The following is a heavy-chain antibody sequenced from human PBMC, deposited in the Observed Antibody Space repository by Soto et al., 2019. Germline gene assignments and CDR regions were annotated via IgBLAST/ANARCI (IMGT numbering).Heavy chain of an antibody. Sequence: QVQLQQWGAGLLKPSETLSLTCAVYGGSFSGYYWSWIRQPPGKGLEWIGEINHSGVTNYNPSLKSRVTISVDTSNKQFSLKLTSVTAADTAVFYCARSATSCSTTSCYTVSLDYWGQGTLVTVSS. D-gene: IGHD2-2*02. V-gene: IGHV4-34*01. CDR1: GGSFSGYY. J-gene: IGHJ4*02. CDR2: INHSGVT. CDR3: ARSATSCSTTSCYTVSLDY.